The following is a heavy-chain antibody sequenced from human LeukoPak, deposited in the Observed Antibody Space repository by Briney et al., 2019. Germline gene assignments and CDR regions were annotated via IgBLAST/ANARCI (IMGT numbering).Heavy chain of an antibody. Sequence: SGPTLVNPTQTLTLTCTFSGFSLSTSGVGVGWIRQPPGKALEWLALLYWDDDKRYSPSLKSRLTITKDTSKNQVVLTMTNMDPVDTATYYCARQGHYGSGDYYFDYWGQGTLVTVSS. V-gene: IGHV2-5*02. D-gene: IGHD3-10*01. J-gene: IGHJ4*02. CDR1: GFSLSTSGVG. CDR3: ARQGHYGSGDYYFDY. CDR2: LYWDDDK.